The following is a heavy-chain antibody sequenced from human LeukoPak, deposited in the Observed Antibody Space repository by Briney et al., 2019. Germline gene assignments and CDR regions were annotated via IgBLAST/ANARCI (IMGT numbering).Heavy chain of an antibody. V-gene: IGHV5-51*01. D-gene: IGHD4-23*01. J-gene: IGHJ4*02. CDR3: ARRDYGGKHFDY. CDR1: GFSFTTYW. CDR2: IQPGNPDI. Sequence: GESLKISCQGSGFSFTTYWIGWVRQVPGEGLEWMGIIQPGNPDIRYSPSFQGQVTISADKSISTAYLQWSSLKASDIAMYYCARRDYGGKHFDYWGQGTLVTVSS.